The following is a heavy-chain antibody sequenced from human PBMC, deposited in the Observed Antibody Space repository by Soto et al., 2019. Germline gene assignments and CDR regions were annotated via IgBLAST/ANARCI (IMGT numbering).Heavy chain of an antibody. J-gene: IGHJ6*02. V-gene: IGHV3-15*01. CDR2: IKSKTDGGTT. CDR1: GFIFSNAW. D-gene: IGHD2-8*01. Sequence: GGSLSLSCAASGFIFSNAWMSWVRQAPGKGLEWVGRIKSKTDGGTTDYAAPVKGRFTISRDDSKNTLYLQMNSLKTEDTAVYYCTTTPLMVYYGMDVWGQGTTVTVSS. CDR3: TTTPLMVYYGMDV.